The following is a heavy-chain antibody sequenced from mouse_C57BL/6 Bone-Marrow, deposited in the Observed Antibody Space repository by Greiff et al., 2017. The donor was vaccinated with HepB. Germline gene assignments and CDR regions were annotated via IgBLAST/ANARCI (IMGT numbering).Heavy chain of an antibody. J-gene: IGHJ2*01. V-gene: IGHV1-66*01. CDR1: GYSFTSYY. CDR3: ALYFDY. CDR2: IYPGSGNT. Sequence: VQLQESGPELVKPGASVKISCKASGYSFTSYYIHWVKQRPGQGLEGIGWIYPGSGNTKYNEKFKGKATLTADTSSSTAYMQLSSLTSEDSAVYYCALYFDYWGQGTTLTVSS.